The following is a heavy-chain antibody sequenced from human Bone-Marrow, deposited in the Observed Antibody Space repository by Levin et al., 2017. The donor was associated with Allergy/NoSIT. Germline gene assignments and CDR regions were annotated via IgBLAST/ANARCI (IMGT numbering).Heavy chain of an antibody. V-gene: IGHV3-15*01. CDR2: IKSKTDGGTT. J-gene: IGHJ6*02. Sequence: GESLKISCAASGFTFSNAWMSWVRQAPGKGLEWVGRIKSKTDGGTTDYAAPVKGRFTISRDDSKNTLYLQMNSLKTEDTAVYYCTTDNSSGPFNYYDYGMDVWGQGTTVTVSS. D-gene: IGHD6-19*01. CDR1: GFTFSNAW. CDR3: TTDNSSGPFNYYDYGMDV.